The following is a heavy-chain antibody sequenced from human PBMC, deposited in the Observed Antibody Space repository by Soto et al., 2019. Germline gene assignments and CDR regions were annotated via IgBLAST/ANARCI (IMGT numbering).Heavy chain of an antibody. CDR1: GFTVSSNY. J-gene: IGHJ3*02. CDR3: ASGHYYYDSSGYYPPGAFDI. CDR2: IYSGGST. V-gene: IGHV3-53*01. Sequence: GGSLRLSCATSGFTVSSNYMSWVRQAPGKGLEWVSVIYSGGSTYYADSVKGRFTISRDNSKNTLYLQMNSLRAEDTAVYYCASGHYYYDSSGYYPPGAFDIWGQGTIVTVSS. D-gene: IGHD3-22*01.